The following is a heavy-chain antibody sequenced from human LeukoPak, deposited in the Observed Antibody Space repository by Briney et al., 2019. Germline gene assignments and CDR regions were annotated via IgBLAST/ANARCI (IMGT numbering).Heavy chain of an antibody. CDR2: IVVGSGNT. D-gene: IGHD3-10*01. J-gene: IGHJ2*01. CDR1: GFTFTISA. V-gene: IGHV1-58*01. Sequence: GTSVKVSCKASGFTFTISAVQWVRQARGQRLEWIGWIVVGSGNTNYAQKFQERVTITRDMSTSTAYMELSSLRSEDTAVYYCAADRYYYGSGSYYRWYFDLWGRGTLVTVSS. CDR3: AADRYYYGSGSYYRWYFDL.